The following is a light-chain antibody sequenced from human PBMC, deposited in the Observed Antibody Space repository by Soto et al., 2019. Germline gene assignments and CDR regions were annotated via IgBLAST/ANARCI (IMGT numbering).Light chain of an antibody. J-gene: IGKJ1*01. V-gene: IGKV3-20*01. CDR1: QTISSTY. Sequence: EILLTQSPGTLSLSPGDRATLSCRASQTISSTYLAWYQQKPGQAPRLLIYAASTRATGIPYRFSGSGSGTDFPLTISRLEPEAFAVYYCKQYGSSPKTFGQGTKVEI. CDR3: KQYGSSPKT. CDR2: AAS.